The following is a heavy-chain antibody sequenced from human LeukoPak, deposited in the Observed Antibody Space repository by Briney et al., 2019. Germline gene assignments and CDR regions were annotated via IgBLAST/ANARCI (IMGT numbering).Heavy chain of an antibody. Sequence: GGSLRLSCAASGFTFSNAWMNWVRQAPGKGLEWVGRIKTKTDSESIDYAAPVKGRFTVSRDDSKNTLYLQMNSLKTEDTAVYYCTTGAAPHNWGQGTLVTVSS. J-gene: IGHJ4*02. D-gene: IGHD2-15*01. CDR2: IKTKTDSESI. V-gene: IGHV3-15*07. CDR3: TTGAAPHN. CDR1: GFTFSNAW.